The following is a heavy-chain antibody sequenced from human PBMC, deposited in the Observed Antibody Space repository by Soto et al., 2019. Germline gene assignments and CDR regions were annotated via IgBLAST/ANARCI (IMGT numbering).Heavy chain of an antibody. Sequence: VDSLKISCKGSGYSFTSYWIGWVRQMPGKGLEWMGIIYPGDSDTRYSPSFQGQVTISADKSISTAYLQWSSLKASDTAMYYCASRRVVNGEYYFDYWGKGPLVTVSS. CDR2: IYPGDSDT. CDR3: ASRRVVNGEYYFDY. V-gene: IGHV5-51*01. D-gene: IGHD3-22*01. J-gene: IGHJ4*02. CDR1: GYSFTSYW.